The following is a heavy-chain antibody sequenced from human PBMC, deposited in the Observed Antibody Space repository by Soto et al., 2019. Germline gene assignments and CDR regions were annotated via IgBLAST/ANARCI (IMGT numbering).Heavy chain of an antibody. CDR1: GFTFDDYA. V-gene: IGHV3-9*01. CDR2: ISWNSGSI. D-gene: IGHD5-12*01. J-gene: IGHJ4*02. Sequence: GGSLRLSCAASGFTFDDYAMHWVRQAPGKGLEWVSGISWNSGSIGYADSVKGRFTISRDNAKNSLYLQMNSLRAEDTALYYCAKPLRGGYDLTHYFDYWGQGTLVTVSS. CDR3: AKPLRGGYDLTHYFDY.